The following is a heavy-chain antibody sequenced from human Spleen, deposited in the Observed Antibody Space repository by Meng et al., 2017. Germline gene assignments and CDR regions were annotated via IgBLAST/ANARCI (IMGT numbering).Heavy chain of an antibody. J-gene: IGHJ3*02. CDR1: GFTFSSYA. CDR2: ISYDGSNK. CDR3: ARDPMVRGVTFPDAFDI. D-gene: IGHD3-10*01. V-gene: IGHV3-30*04. Sequence: GGSLRLSCAASGFTFSSYAMHWVRQAPGKGLEWVAVISYDGSNKYYADSVKGRFTISRDNSKNTLYLRMNSLRAEDTAVYYCARDPMVRGVTFPDAFDIWGQGTMVTVSS.